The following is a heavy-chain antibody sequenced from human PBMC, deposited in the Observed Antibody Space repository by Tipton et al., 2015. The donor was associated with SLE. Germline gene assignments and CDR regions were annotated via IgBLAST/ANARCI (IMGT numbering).Heavy chain of an antibody. D-gene: IGHD3-16*01. Sequence: TLSLTCSVSGDSISSAYWSWIRQPPGKGLEWIGYIYYSGSTNYNPSLKSRVTISVDTSKNQFSLKLSSVTAADTAVYYCARDGGWGSRGAFDTGAQGTMFT. CDR3: ARDGGWGSRGAFDT. J-gene: IGHJ3*02. CDR1: GDSISSAY. V-gene: IGHV4-59*01. CDR2: IYYSGST.